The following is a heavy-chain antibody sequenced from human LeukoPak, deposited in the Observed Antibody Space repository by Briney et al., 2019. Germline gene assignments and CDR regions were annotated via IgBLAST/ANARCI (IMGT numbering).Heavy chain of an antibody. CDR3: ARLVVSAAFDI. Sequence: SQTLSLTCAVSGGSISSGGYSWSWLRQPPGKGLEGIGYIYHSGNTYYNPPLKTRVTISVDRSKNQFSLKLSSVTAADTAVYYCARLVVSAAFDIWGQGAMVTVSS. D-gene: IGHD3-22*01. J-gene: IGHJ3*02. CDR2: IYHSGNT. V-gene: IGHV4-30-2*01. CDR1: GGSISSGGYS.